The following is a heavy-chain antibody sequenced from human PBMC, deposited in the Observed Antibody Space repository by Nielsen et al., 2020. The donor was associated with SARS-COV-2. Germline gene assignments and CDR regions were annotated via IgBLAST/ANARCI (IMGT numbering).Heavy chain of an antibody. V-gene: IGHV4-34*01. CDR3: ARISGGSGSYYRSMALRHAFDI. Sequence: SETLSLTCAVYGGSFSGYYWSWIRQPPGKGLEWIGEINHSGSTNYNPSLKSRVTISVDTSKNQFSLKLSSVTAADTAVYYCARISGGSGSYYRSMALRHAFDIWGQGTMVTVSS. D-gene: IGHD3-10*01. CDR2: INHSGST. CDR1: GGSFSGYY. J-gene: IGHJ3*02.